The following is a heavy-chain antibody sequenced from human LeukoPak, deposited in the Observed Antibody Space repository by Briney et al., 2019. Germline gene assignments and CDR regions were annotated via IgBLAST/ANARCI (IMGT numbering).Heavy chain of an antibody. V-gene: IGHV4-34*01. D-gene: IGHD6-13*01. CDR1: GGSFSAYY. CDR2: INHSGST. J-gene: IGHJ4*02. CDR3: ARRGRIAAAGYFDY. Sequence: SETLSLTCPVYGGSFSAYYWSWIRQPPARGLDGIGEINHSGSTNYNPSLKSRVTILVDTSKNQFSLKLSSVTAADTAVYSCARRGRIAAAGYFDYWGQGTLVTVSS.